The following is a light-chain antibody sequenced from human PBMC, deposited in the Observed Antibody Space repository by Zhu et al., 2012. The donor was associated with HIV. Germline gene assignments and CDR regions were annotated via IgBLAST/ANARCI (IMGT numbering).Light chain of an antibody. J-gene: IGKJ5*01. CDR2: AAS. V-gene: IGKV1-39*01. Sequence: DIQMTQSPSSLSASVGDRVTISCRTNQSISTYLNWYQQRPGKAPELLISAASSLQGGVPSRFSGDGSGTDFTLTISSLRLEDFATYYCQQSYSVPITFGQGTRLDI. CDR3: QQSYSVPIT. CDR1: QSISTY.